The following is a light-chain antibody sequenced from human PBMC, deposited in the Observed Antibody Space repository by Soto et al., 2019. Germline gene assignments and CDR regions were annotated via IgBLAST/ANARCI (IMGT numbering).Light chain of an antibody. Sequence: EIVMTQSPATLSVSPGERATLSCRASQSVSSYLAWYQQKPGQAPRLLIYDASNRATGIPARFSGSGSGTDFTLTISSLEPEDFAVYYCQQRSNWPGTVGQGTKVDIK. CDR2: DAS. CDR3: QQRSNWPGT. CDR1: QSVSSY. V-gene: IGKV3-11*01. J-gene: IGKJ1*01.